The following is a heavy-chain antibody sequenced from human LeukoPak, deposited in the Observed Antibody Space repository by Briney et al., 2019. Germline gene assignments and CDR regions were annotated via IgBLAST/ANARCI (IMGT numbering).Heavy chain of an antibody. D-gene: IGHD5-18*01. CDR3: ARDRGQLWPVHFDY. V-gene: IGHV3-74*01. Sequence: PGGSLRLSCAASGFTISSYWMHWVRQAPGKGLVWVSRINSDGSSTSYADSVKGRFTISRDNAKNTLYLQMNSLRAEDTAVYYCARDRGQLWPVHFDYWGQGTLVTVSS. J-gene: IGHJ4*02. CDR2: INSDGSST. CDR1: GFTISSYW.